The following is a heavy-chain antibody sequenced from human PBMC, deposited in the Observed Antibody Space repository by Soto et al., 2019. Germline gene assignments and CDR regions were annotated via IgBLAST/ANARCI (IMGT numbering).Heavy chain of an antibody. Sequence: PSVKVSCKASGGTFSSYAISRVRQAPGQGLEWMGGIIPISDTTNYAQKFQGRVTITADESTSTAYMELSSLRSEDTAVYYCARSQGSSTSLEIYNFYYYGMDVWGQGTTVTVSS. V-gene: IGHV1-69*13. CDR3: ARSQGSSTSLEIYNFYYYGMDV. CDR1: GGTFSSYA. J-gene: IGHJ6*02. D-gene: IGHD2-2*01. CDR2: IIPISDTT.